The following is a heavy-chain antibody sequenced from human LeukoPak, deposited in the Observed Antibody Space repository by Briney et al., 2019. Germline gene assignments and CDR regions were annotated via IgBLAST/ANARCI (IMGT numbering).Heavy chain of an antibody. CDR1: GGSISVYH. V-gene: IGHV4-59*08. J-gene: IGHJ4*02. Sequence: SETLSFTCIVSGGSISVYHWGWARQPPGKGLESISFIYYNGDTNYNPSLKSRVTMSVDTSKNQFSLKLSSVTAADTAVYYCARLGDCGHDCYSHDYWGQGTLVTVSS. D-gene: IGHD2-21*01. CDR3: ARLGDCGHDCYSHDY. CDR2: IYYNGDT.